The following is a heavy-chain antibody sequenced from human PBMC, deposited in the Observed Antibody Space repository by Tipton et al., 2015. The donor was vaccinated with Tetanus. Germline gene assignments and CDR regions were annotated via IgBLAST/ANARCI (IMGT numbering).Heavy chain of an antibody. CDR1: GGSIRSGD. Sequence: SLRLSCTVSGGSIRSGDYQWNWIRQPPGKGLEWIACFSTYRKTIYYADAVKGRFTISRDNAKNTLFLQMSSLTDEDTAVYYCARDLSYYDYIWGGDRDRYFDLWGRGTLVTVSS. V-gene: IGHV3-48*03. CDR2: FSTYRKTI. D-gene: IGHD3-16*01. CDR3: ARDLSYYDYIWGGDRDRYFDL. J-gene: IGHJ2*01.